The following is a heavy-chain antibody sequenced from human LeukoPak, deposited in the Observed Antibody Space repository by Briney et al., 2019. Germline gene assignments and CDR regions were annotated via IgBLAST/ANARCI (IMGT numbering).Heavy chain of an antibody. CDR2: ISPIFGTA. CDR3: ARGETTVPYFDY. D-gene: IGHD4-17*01. J-gene: IGHJ4*02. V-gene: IGHV1-69*13. Sequence: SVKVSCKASGGTFSSYAISWVRQAPGQGLDWMGGISPIFGTANYAQKFQGRVTITADESTSPAYMELSSLRSEDTAVYYCARGETTVPYFDYWGQGTLVSVSS. CDR1: GGTFSSYA.